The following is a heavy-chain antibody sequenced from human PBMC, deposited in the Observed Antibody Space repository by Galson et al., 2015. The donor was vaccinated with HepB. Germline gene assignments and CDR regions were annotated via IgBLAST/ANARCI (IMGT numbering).Heavy chain of an antibody. D-gene: IGHD3-16*01. J-gene: IGHJ6*02. V-gene: IGHV3-21*01. CDR2: ISSSSSYI. Sequence: SLRLSCAASGFTFSSYSMNWVRQAPGKGLEWVSSISSSSSYIYYADSVKGRFTISRDNAKNSLYLQMNSLRAEDTAVYYCASALGEGSAWGDYYYGMDVWGQGTTVTVSS. CDR3: ASALGEGSAWGDYYYGMDV. CDR1: GFTFSSYS.